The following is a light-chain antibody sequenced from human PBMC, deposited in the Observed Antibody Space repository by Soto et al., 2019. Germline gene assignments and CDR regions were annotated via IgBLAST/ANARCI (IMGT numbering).Light chain of an antibody. CDR3: GSWDSSLSAYA. Sequence: QSVLTQPPSGSGAAGQKVTISCSGSRSNLGGNSVSWSQHLPGTAPKLLLYDDDKRRSGIPVRFSGSKSGTSATLGITGFQTGGEADYYCGSWDSSLSAYAFATGTKV. V-gene: IGLV1-51*01. CDR1: RSNLGGNS. J-gene: IGLJ1*01. CDR2: DDD.